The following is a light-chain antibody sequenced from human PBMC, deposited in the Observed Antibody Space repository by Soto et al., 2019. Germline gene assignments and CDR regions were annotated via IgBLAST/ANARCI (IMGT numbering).Light chain of an antibody. Sequence: DIVMTQSPLSLAVTPGEPASISCRSSQSLLHSNGYNYFDWYLQKPGQSPQLLIYLGSNRAPGVSDRFNGSGSGTDFTLKISRVEAEDVGVYYCMQALQTPLTFCGGTKVEIK. J-gene: IGKJ4*01. V-gene: IGKV2-28*01. CDR1: QSLLHSNGYNY. CDR2: LGS. CDR3: MQALQTPLT.